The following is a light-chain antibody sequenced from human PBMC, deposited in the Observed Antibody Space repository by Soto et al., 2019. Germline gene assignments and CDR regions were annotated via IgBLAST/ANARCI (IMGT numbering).Light chain of an antibody. Sequence: VLTQSPATRSLSPVEIATVSFMGSLNVNSYLAWYQQKPGQAPRLLIYDASNRAAGIPARFSGSGSGTDFTLTISSLEPEDFAIYYCQQRQYWPPITFGQGTRLEIK. CDR3: QQRQYWPPIT. J-gene: IGKJ5*01. V-gene: IGKV3-11*01. CDR2: DAS. CDR1: LNVNSY.